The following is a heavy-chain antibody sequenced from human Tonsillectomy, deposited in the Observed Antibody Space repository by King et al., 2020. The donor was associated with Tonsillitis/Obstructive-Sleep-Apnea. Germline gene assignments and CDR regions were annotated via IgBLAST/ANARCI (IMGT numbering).Heavy chain of an antibody. CDR2: ICLCGTT. D-gene: IGHD2-2*01. V-gene: IGHV4-4*02. Sequence: VQLQESGPGLVKPSGTLSLTCAVNSFSSSDWWSWVRQPPGKGLEWIGEICLCGTTNYNPSLKSRVSISVDKSRNQLSLEVSSVTAADTAVYYCATSSAVPRAHDYWGQGTLVTVSS. CDR3: ATSSAVPRAHDY. CDR1: SFSSSDW. J-gene: IGHJ4*02.